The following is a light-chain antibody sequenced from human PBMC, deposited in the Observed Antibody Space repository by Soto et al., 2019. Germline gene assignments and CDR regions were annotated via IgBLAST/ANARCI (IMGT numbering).Light chain of an antibody. CDR1: QSVRSSF. Sequence: EIVLTQSPGTLSLSPGERATLSCRASQSVRSSFLAWYQQKPGQAPRLLIYAASSRATGIPDRFSGSGSGTDFTLTISRLEPEDFALYYCQQYDSSPRTFGQGSKLEIK. V-gene: IGKV3-20*01. CDR3: QQYDSSPRT. J-gene: IGKJ2*01. CDR2: AAS.